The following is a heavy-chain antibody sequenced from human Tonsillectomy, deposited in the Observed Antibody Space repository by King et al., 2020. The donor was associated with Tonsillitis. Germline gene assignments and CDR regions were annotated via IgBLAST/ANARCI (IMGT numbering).Heavy chain of an antibody. D-gene: IGHD1-26*01. V-gene: IGHV4-39*01. J-gene: IGHJ4*02. CDR1: GGSISSSDHY. CDR3: ARYVSGSFDY. Sequence: QLQLQESGPGVVKPSETLSLNCTVSGGSISSSDHYWAWIRQPPGKGLEWIGHMHYSGTICYNPSGTIFSTPSPKSRITMSGGTSGKRFALKLISVTAADTAVYFCARYVSGSFDYWGQGALVTVSS. CDR2: MHYSGTI.